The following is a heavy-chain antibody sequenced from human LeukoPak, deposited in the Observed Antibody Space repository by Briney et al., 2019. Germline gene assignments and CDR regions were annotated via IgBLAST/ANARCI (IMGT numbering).Heavy chain of an antibody. CDR2: IYYSGNT. J-gene: IGHJ4*02. V-gene: IGHV4-39*07. Sequence: SGTLCLTCSVAGCSISSSGYDWGWMRQPPGKELEWIASIYYSGNTYYNPSLKSRVTISVDTSKSQFSLKLSSVTAADTAVYYCARDRACSNGVCSYFDSWGQGTLVTVSS. CDR1: GCSISSSGYD. D-gene: IGHD2-8*01. CDR3: ARDRACSNGVCSYFDS.